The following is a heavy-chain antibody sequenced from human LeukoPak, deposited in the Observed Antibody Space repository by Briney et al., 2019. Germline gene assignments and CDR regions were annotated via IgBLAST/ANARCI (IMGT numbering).Heavy chain of an antibody. CDR3: ARQLYYYGSGSYYKPAGRDYYYYMDV. D-gene: IGHD3-10*01. V-gene: IGHV4-39*01. CDR2: INYSGTT. Sequence: SETLSLTCTVSGGSISSRSYFWGWIRQSPGKGLEWVGSINYSGTTYYHPSLKSRVTISIDTSKNQFSLKLSSVTAADTAVYYCARQLYYYGSGSYYKPAGRDYYYYMDVWGKGTTVTVSS. J-gene: IGHJ6*03. CDR1: GGSISSRSYF.